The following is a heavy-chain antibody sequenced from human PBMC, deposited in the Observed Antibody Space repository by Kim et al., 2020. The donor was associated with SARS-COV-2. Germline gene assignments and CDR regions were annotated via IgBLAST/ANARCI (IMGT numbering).Heavy chain of an antibody. V-gene: IGHV4-59*01. CDR2: IYYSGST. D-gene: IGHD1-1*01. Sequence: SETLSLTCTVSGGSISSYYWSWIRQPPGKGLEWIGYIYYSGSTNYNPSLKSRVTISVDTSKNQFSLKLSSVTAADTAVYYCARATGTTHYYYYGMDVWGQGTTVTVSS. CDR1: GGSISSYY. CDR3: ARATGTTHYYYYGMDV. J-gene: IGHJ6*02.